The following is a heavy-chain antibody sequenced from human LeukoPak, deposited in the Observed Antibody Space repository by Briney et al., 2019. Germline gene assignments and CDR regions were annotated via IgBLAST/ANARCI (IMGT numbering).Heavy chain of an antibody. V-gene: IGHV4-59*01. CDR2: IYYSGST. J-gene: IGHJ6*04. CDR1: GGSISSYY. CDR3: ARDRGYTVPYYYGMDV. D-gene: IGHD5-24*01. Sequence: SETLSLTCTVCGGSISSYYWIWIRQPPGKGLEWVGYIYYSGSTNYNPSLESRVTISVDTSKNQFSLKLSSVTAADTAVYYCARDRGYTVPYYYGMDVWGKGTTVTVSS.